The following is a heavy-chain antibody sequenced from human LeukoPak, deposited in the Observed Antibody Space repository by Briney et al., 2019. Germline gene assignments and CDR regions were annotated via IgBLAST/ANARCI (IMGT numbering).Heavy chain of an antibody. CDR3: ATGYSGYTDY. D-gene: IGHD5-12*01. Sequence: GGSLRPSCAASGFTFSSYGMHWVRQAPGKGLEWVAVISYDGSNKYYADSVKGRFTISRDNSKNTLYLQMNSLRAEDTAVYYCATGYSGYTDYWGQGTLVTVSS. J-gene: IGHJ4*02. V-gene: IGHV3-30*03. CDR1: GFTFSSYG. CDR2: ISYDGSNK.